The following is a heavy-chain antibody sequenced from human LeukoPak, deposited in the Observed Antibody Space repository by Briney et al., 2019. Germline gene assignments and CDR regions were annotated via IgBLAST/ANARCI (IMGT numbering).Heavy chain of an antibody. CDR3: ARDSGYSYADDY. CDR1: GFTFRSYA. J-gene: IGHJ4*02. CDR2: ITYNSGTI. D-gene: IGHD5-18*01. V-gene: IGHV3-48*02. Sequence: PGGSLRLSCAASGFTFRSYAMQWVRQAPRKGLEWVSYITYNSGTIFDADSVKGRFTISRDNAKDSLYLQMSSLRDEDTAVYYCARDSGYSYADDYWGQGTLVAVSS.